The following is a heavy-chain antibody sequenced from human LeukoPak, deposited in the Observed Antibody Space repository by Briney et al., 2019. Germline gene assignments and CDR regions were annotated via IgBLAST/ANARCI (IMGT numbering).Heavy chain of an antibody. CDR2: IIPIFGTP. CDR3: ARCRQWLIKDLACDAFDI. CDR1: GGTFSSYA. D-gene: IGHD6-19*01. Sequence: ASVKVSCKASGGTFSSYAINCVRQAPGQGLEWMGGIIPIFGTPNYAQKFQDRVTITADESTSTAYMELSSLRSEDTAVYYCARCRQWLIKDLACDAFDIWGQGTMVTVSS. V-gene: IGHV1-69*01. J-gene: IGHJ3*02.